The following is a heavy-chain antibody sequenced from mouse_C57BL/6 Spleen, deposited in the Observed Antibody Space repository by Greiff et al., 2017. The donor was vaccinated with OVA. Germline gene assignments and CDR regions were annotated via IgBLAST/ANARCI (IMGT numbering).Heavy chain of an antibody. Sequence: EVQLVESGGGLVKPGGSLKLSCAASGFTFSSYTMSWVRQTPEKRLEWVATISGGGGNTYYPDSVKGRFTISRDNAKNTLYLQMSSLRSEDTALYYCARHEGKGTPYVDYWGQGTTLTVSS. J-gene: IGHJ2*01. D-gene: IGHD3-3*01. CDR1: GFTFSSYT. CDR3: ARHEGKGTPYVDY. V-gene: IGHV5-9*01. CDR2: ISGGGGNT.